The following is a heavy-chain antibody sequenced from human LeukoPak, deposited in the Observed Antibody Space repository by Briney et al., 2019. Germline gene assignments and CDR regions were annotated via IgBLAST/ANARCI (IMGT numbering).Heavy chain of an antibody. J-gene: IGHJ4*02. CDR2: IYYSGSS. Sequence: SETLSLTCTVSGGSISSGSYYWSWIRQPPGKDLEWIGYIYYSGSSFYNPSLKSRLTISVDTSKNHFSLNLSSVTAADTAVYYCARRNDPYYFDYWGQGTLVTVSS. V-gene: IGHV4-30-4*08. CDR3: ARRNDPYYFDY. D-gene: IGHD3-16*01. CDR1: GGSISSGSYY.